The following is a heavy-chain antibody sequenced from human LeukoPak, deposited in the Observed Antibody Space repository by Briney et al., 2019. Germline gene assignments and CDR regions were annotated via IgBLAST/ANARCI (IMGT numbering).Heavy chain of an antibody. V-gene: IGHV1-2*04. J-gene: IGHJ6*04. CDR3: AREGTRGSDSNGMDV. CDR2: INPNSGGT. D-gene: IGHD3-10*01. CDR1: GYTFTGYY. Sequence: ASVKVSCKASGYTFTGYYMHWVRQAPGQGLEWMGWINPNSGGTNYAQKFQGWVTMTRGTSISTAYMELSRLRSDDTAVYYCAREGTRGSDSNGMDVWGKGTTVTVSS.